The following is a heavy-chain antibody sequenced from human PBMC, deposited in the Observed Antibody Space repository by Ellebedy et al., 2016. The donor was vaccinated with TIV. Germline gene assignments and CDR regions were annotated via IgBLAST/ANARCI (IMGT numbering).Heavy chain of an antibody. D-gene: IGHD1-14*01. J-gene: IGHJ6*02. V-gene: IGHV3-74*01. Sequence: PGGSLRLSCAASGFTFSSYWMHWVRQAPGKGLVWVSRINSDGSSTSYADSVKGRFTISRDNSKNTLYLQMNSLRAEDTAVYYCARLIRNGGKPYYYYGMDVWGQGTTVTVSS. CDR3: ARLIRNGGKPYYYYGMDV. CDR2: INSDGSST. CDR1: GFTFSSYW.